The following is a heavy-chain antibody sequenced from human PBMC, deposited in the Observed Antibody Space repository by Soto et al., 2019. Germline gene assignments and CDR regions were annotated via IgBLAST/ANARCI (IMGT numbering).Heavy chain of an antibody. CDR2: IYTSGST. Sequence: SETLSLACTLSVVSIISYYCSWIRQPAVNGLEWIGLIYTSGSTNYNPSLKSRVTMSVETSNNQFSLKLSSVTAADTAVYYGDRGGGMDVWGQETTVTVSS. V-gene: IGHV4-4*07. CDR3: DRGGGMDV. CDR1: VVSIISYY. J-gene: IGHJ6*02.